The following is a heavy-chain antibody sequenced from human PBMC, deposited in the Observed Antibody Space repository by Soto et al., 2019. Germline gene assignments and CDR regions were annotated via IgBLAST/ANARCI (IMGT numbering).Heavy chain of an antibody. CDR2: IYHSGST. CDR3: ARVVPFVVVPAAPLDY. D-gene: IGHD2-2*01. Sequence: SETLSLTCAVSGYSISSGYYWGWIRQPPGKGLEWIGSIYHSGSTYYNPSLKSRVTISVDTSKNQFSLKLSSVTAADTAVYYCARVVPFVVVPAAPLDYWGQGTLVTVSS. J-gene: IGHJ4*02. V-gene: IGHV4-38-2*01. CDR1: GYSISSGYY.